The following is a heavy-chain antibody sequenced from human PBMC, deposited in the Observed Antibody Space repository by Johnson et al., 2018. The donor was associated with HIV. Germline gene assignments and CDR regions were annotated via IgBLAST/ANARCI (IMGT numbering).Heavy chain of an antibody. D-gene: IGHD3-9*01. CDR3: ARERFSDILTGYHAFDV. V-gene: IGHV3-30*03. Sequence: QVQLVESGGGVVQPGGSLRLSCAASGFIFSGFGLHWVRQAPGKGLEWVACISYDGGNKYYADSVRGRISISRDNSKKTLYLQMNRRRAEDTAVYYCARERFSDILTGYHAFDVWGRGTMVTVSS. CDR2: ISYDGGNK. CDR1: GFIFSGFG. J-gene: IGHJ3*01.